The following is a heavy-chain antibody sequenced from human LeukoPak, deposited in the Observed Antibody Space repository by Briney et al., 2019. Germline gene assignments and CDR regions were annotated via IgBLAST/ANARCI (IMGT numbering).Heavy chain of an antibody. CDR2: IWYDGSNK. CDR3: AKGQGYYDSSSPNSFDY. D-gene: IGHD3-22*01. V-gene: IGHV3-33*06. J-gene: IGHJ4*02. Sequence: GGSLRLSCAVSGFMFSSYGMHWVRQAPGKGLEWVAVIWYDGSNKHYADFVKGRFTISRDNSKNTLYLEMKSLRAEDTAVYYCAKGQGYYDSSSPNSFDYWGQGTLVTVSS. CDR1: GFMFSSYG.